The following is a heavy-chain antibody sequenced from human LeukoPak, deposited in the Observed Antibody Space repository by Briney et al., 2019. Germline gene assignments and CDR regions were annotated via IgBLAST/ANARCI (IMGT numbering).Heavy chain of an antibody. CDR1: GFTFSSYA. D-gene: IGHD3-9*01. J-gene: IGHJ4*02. CDR3: AKFYDISTGYLDC. CDR2: ISGGGGST. Sequence: GGSLRLSCAASGFTFSSYAMSWVRQSPGKGLEWVSAISGGGGSTYYADSVKGRFTISRDNSKNTLYLQMNSLRAEDTAVYYCAKFYDISTGYLDCWGQGTLVTVSS. V-gene: IGHV3-23*01.